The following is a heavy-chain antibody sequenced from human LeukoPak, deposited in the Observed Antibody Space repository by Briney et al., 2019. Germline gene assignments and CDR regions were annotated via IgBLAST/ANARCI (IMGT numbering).Heavy chain of an antibody. D-gene: IGHD3-3*01. CDR2: ISYDGSNK. CDR3: ARATYYDYWSGYYGAFDY. CDR1: GFTFSDYA. Sequence: GGSLRLSCAASGFTFSDYAMHWVRQAPGKGLEWVVHISYDGSNKYYADSVKGRFTISRDNFKNPLYLQINSVRAEDTAVYYCARATYYDYWSGYYGAFDYWGQGTLVTVSS. V-gene: IGHV3-30*04. J-gene: IGHJ4*02.